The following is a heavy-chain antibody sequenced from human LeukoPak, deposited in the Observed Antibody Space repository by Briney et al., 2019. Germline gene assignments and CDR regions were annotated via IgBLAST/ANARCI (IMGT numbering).Heavy chain of an antibody. CDR2: IYPGDSET. Sequence: GESLKISCKGSGHSFTSYWIGWVRQMPGKGLEWMGIIYPGDSETRYSPSFQGQVTISADKSISTAYLQWSSLKASDTAMYYCARPPYYYGSGSSDFDYWGQGTLVTVSS. CDR1: GHSFTSYW. J-gene: IGHJ4*02. CDR3: ARPPYYYGSGSSDFDY. V-gene: IGHV5-51*01. D-gene: IGHD3-10*01.